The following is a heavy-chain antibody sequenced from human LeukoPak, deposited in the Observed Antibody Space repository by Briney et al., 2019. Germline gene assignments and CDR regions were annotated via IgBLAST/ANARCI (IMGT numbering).Heavy chain of an antibody. J-gene: IGHJ5*02. V-gene: IGHV4-59*01. CDR3: ARALGIAVAGCWFDP. Sequence: PSETLSLTCTVSGGSISSYYWSWIRQPPGKGLEGIGYIYYSGSTNYNPSLKSRVTISVDTSKNQFSLKLSSVTAADTAVYYCARALGIAVAGCWFDPWGQGTLVTVSS. CDR2: IYYSGST. D-gene: IGHD6-19*01. CDR1: GGSISSYY.